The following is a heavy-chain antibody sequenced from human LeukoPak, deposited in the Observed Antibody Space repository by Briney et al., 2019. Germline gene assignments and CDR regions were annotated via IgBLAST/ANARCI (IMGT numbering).Heavy chain of an antibody. D-gene: IGHD6-19*01. Sequence: GGSLRLSCAASGFTFSSYAMTWVRQAPGEGREWVSAISGSGGSAYYVDSVKGRFTISRDNSKNTLYMQMNSLRAEDTAIHYCAKDQFSAGWSPTTFDYWGQGTLVTVSA. CDR3: AKDQFSAGWSPTTFDY. CDR2: ISGSGGSA. V-gene: IGHV3-23*01. J-gene: IGHJ4*02. CDR1: GFTFSSYA.